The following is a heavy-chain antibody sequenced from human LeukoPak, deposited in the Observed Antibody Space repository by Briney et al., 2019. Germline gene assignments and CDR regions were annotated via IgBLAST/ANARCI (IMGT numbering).Heavy chain of an antibody. CDR2: ISHSSDAI. V-gene: IGHV3-9*01. CDR3: ARWVVRGVLREVDY. Sequence: SLRLSCAASALSFDDFAMHCVRQAPGKGLEWVSGISHSSDAIGYAASVKGRFIISRDNAKNSLYLQMNSLRAEDTAVYYCARWVVRGVLREVDYWGQGALVTASS. CDR1: ALSFDDFA. D-gene: IGHD3-10*01. J-gene: IGHJ4*02.